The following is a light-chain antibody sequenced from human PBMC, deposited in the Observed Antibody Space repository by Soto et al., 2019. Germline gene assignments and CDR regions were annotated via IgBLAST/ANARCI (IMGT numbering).Light chain of an antibody. CDR2: GNS. CDR3: QSYDSSLRGRV. CDR1: SSNIGAGYD. J-gene: IGLJ1*01. V-gene: IGLV1-40*01. Sequence: QSVLTQPTSVSGAPGQRVTISCTGSSSNIGAGYDVHWYQQLPGTAPKLLIYGNSNRPSGVPDRFSGSKSGTSASLAITGLQSEDEADYYCQSYDSSLRGRVFGTGTKLTVL.